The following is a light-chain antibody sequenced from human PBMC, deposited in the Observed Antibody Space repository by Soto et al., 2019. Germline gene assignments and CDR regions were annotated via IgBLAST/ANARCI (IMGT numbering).Light chain of an antibody. Sequence: DIQMTQSPSSLSASVGDRVTITCQASQDMSSYLNWYQQKPGKAPKLLIYAASSLQSGVPSRFSGSGSGTDFTLTISSLQPEDFATYYCQQSYSTPYTFGQGTKLEIK. CDR1: QDMSSY. CDR3: QQSYSTPYT. CDR2: AAS. V-gene: IGKV1-39*01. J-gene: IGKJ2*01.